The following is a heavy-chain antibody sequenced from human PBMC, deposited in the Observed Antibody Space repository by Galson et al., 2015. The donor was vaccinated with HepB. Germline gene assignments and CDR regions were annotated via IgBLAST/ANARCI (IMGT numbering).Heavy chain of an antibody. CDR3: AKDPHPWGNYTNYFDY. Sequence: ALSPACAASGFTFRTSAMHWVRQGSRRGLVWVAYIPYTGGHRTDADPGYGRFTISRDNPKNTLYLQMSSRGPEDTALYYCAKDPHPWGNYTNYFDYWGQGALVTVSS. D-gene: IGHD1-7*01. J-gene: IGHJ4*02. CDR1: GFTFRTSA. CDR2: IPYTGGHR. V-gene: IGHV3-30*02.